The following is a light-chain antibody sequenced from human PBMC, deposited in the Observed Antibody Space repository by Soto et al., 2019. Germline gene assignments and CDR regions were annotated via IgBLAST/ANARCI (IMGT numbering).Light chain of an antibody. CDR2: GAS. Sequence: EIVMTQSPATLSVSPGERVNLSCRASQSLSTTLAWYQQKPGQAPRLLIYGASARAAGVSDRFSVSGSGTDFTLTISSLQSDDFAVYYCQQFSNNNWPPYTFGQGTKLEIK. CDR3: QQFSNNNWPPYT. V-gene: IGKV3-15*01. J-gene: IGKJ2*01. CDR1: QSLSTT.